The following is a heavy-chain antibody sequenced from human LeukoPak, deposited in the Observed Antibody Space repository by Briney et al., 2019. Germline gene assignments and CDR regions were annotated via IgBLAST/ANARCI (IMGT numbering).Heavy chain of an antibody. D-gene: IGHD5-24*01. CDR2: IYYSGST. CDR1: GGSISSYH. V-gene: IGHV4-59*01. CDR3: ARDRDGYNS. J-gene: IGHJ5*02. Sequence: SETLSLTCTVSGGSISSYHWSWIRQPPGKGLEWIGYIYYSGSTNYNPSLKSRVTISVDTSKNQFSLKLSSVTAADTAVYYCARDRDGYNSWGQGTLVTVSS.